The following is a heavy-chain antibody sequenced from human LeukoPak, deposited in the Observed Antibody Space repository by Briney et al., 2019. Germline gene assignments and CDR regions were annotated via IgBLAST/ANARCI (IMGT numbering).Heavy chain of an antibody. J-gene: IGHJ4*02. D-gene: IGHD3-10*01. CDR3: AKDRSGGPGYYFDY. CDR2: ISSSSSYI. V-gene: IGHV3-21*04. CDR1: GFTFSSYE. Sequence: GGSLRLSCAASGFTFSSYEMNWVRQAPGKGLEWVSSISSSSSYIYYADSVKGRFTISRDNSKNTLYLQMNSLRAEDTAVYYCAKDRSGGPGYYFDYWGQGTLVTVSS.